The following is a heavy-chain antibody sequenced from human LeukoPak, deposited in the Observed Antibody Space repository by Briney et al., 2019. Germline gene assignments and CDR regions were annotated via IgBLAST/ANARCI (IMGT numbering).Heavy chain of an antibody. CDR3: ATMCGSGSC. CDR2: IRDSGST. D-gene: IGHD3-10*01. Sequence: SGTLSLTCTVSGGSISGDSFHWVWPRQPPGQGLEWIGYIRDSGSTYSNPSLKSRVTMSVDTSENQFSLNLNSVTAADTAVYYCATMCGSGSCWGQGTLVTVSS. J-gene: IGHJ4*02. CDR1: GGSISGDSFH. V-gene: IGHV4-31*03.